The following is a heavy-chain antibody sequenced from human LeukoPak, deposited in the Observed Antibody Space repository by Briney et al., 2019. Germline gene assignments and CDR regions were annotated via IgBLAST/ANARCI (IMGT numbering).Heavy chain of an antibody. CDR3: AGGSSWTVLDY. CDR1: GGSISSGSYY. D-gene: IGHD6-13*01. J-gene: IGHJ4*02. CDR2: IYTSGST. Sequence: SQTLSLTCTVSGGSISSGSYYWSWIRQPAGKGLEWIGRIYTSGSTNYNPSLKSRVTISVDTSKNQFSLKLSSVTAADTAVYYCAGGSSWTVLDYWGQGTLVTVSS. V-gene: IGHV4-61*02.